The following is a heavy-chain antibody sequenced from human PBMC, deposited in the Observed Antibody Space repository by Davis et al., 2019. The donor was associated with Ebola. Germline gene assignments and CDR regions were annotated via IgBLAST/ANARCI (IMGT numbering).Heavy chain of an antibody. CDR2: IYPGDSET. Sequence: GESLKISCKVSGYTFANYWIAWVRQMPGKGLEWMGIIYPGDSETRYSPSFQGQVTISADKSITTAYLQWSSLKSSDTAIYYCARQKTGSVFSPPAFWGQGTLVTVSS. J-gene: IGHJ4*02. CDR3: ARQKTGSVFSPPAF. D-gene: IGHD2-15*01. V-gene: IGHV5-51*01. CDR1: GYTFANYW.